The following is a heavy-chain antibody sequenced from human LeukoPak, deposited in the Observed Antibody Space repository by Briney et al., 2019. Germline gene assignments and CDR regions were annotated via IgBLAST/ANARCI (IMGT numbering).Heavy chain of an antibody. CDR1: GGSFSGYY. CDR3: ARRYYDSGYYFDY. D-gene: IGHD3-3*01. J-gene: IGHJ4*02. V-gene: IGHV4-34*01. Sequence: PSETLSLTCAVYGGSFSGYYWSWIRQPPGKGLEWIGEINHSGSTNYNPSLKSRVTISVDTSKNQFSLKLSSVTAADTAAYYCARRYYDSGYYFDYWGQGTLVTVSS. CDR2: INHSGST.